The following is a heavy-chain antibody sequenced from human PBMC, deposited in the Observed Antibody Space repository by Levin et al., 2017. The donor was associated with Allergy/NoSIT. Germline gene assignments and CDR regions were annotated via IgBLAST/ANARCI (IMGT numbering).Heavy chain of an antibody. J-gene: IGHJ4*02. Sequence: GGSLRLSCAPSGFTFSTYEMNWVRQAPGKGLEWIAYISMSGSSIRYADSVKGRFTISRDNGESSLSLQMNSLRGDDTAVYYCSRESPQLAAFDYWGQGTLVTVSS. D-gene: IGHD1-1*01. CDR2: ISMSGSSI. V-gene: IGHV3-48*03. CDR1: GFTFSTYE. CDR3: SRESPQLAAFDY.